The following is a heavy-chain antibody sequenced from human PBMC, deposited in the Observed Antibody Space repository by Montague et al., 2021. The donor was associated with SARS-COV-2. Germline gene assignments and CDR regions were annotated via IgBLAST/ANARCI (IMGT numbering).Heavy chain of an antibody. J-gene: IGHJ6*02. D-gene: IGHD3-22*01. CDR3: ARDKYYDASSGYYWAAYCYDGMDV. CDR1: GFTFSSYA. V-gene: IGHV3-30*04. Sequence: SLRLSCAASGFTFSSYAMHWVRQAPGKGLEWVAVISYDGSNKYYADSVKGRFTISRDNSKNTLYLQMNSLRAEDTAVYYCARDKYYDASSGYYWAAYCYDGMDVWGQGTTVTVSS. CDR2: ISYDGSNK.